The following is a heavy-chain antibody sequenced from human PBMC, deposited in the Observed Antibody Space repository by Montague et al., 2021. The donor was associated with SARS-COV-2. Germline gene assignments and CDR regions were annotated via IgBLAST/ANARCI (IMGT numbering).Heavy chain of an antibody. V-gene: IGHV4-61*03. CDR1: GADVSRGNYY. CDR3: ARRSLGYCSGGSCYSAFDP. J-gene: IGHJ5*02. Sequence: SETLSLTCSVSGADVSRGNYYWSWIRQPPGRGLEWIGYVFYTGNTNYNPSLKSRVTISVDTSKSLFSLDLTSVTAADTAVYYCARRSLGYCSGGSCYSAFDPWGQGTLVTVSS. CDR2: VFYTGNT. D-gene: IGHD2-15*01.